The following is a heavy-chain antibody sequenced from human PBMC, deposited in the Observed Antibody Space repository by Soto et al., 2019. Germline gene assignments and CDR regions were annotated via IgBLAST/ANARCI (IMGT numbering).Heavy chain of an antibody. CDR1: GYTFTNYG. J-gene: IGHJ3*01. CDR3: AKPNSVNYYDASGYHDAFDF. V-gene: IGHV1-18*04. D-gene: IGHD3-22*01. Sequence: ASVKVSCKASGYTFTNYGINWVRQAPGHGLEWMGWISAYNGNNRFAQKFQGRVTMTTDASTSTAYMELRNLRSDDTAVYYCAKPNSVNYYDASGYHDAFDFWGQGTMVTVSS. CDR2: ISAYNGNN.